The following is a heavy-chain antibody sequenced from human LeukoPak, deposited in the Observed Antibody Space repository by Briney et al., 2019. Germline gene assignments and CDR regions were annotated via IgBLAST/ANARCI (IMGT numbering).Heavy chain of an antibody. J-gene: IGHJ6*03. CDR2: IRYDGSNK. CDR1: GFTFSSYG. V-gene: IGHV3-30*02. D-gene: IGHD3-10*01. CDR3: AKDPRPLRGYYMDV. Sequence: GGSLRLSCAASGFTFSSYGMHWVRQAPGKGLEWVAFIRYDGSNKYYADSVKGRFTISRDNSKNTLYLQMNSLRAEDTAVYYCAKDPRPLRGYYMDVWGKGTTVTVSS.